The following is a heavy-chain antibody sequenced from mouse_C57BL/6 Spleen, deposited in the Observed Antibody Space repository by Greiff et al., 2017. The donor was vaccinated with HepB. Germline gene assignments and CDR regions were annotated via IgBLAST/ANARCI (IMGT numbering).Heavy chain of an antibody. CDR3: ATSPYFDY. V-gene: IGHV3-6*01. J-gene: IGHJ2*01. CDR1: GYSITSGYY. Sequence: EVQLVESGPGLVKPSQSLSLTCSVTGYSITSGYYWNWIRQFPGNKLEWMGYISYDGSNNYNPSLKNRISITRDTSKNQFFLKLNSVTTEDTATYYCATSPYFDYWGQGTTLTVSS. CDR2: ISYDGSN.